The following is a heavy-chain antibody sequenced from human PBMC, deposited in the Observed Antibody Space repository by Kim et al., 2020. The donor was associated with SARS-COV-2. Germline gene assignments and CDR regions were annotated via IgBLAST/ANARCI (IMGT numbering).Heavy chain of an antibody. J-gene: IGHJ4*02. D-gene: IGHD3-22*01. CDR2: INTNTGNP. V-gene: IGHV7-4-1*02. Sequence: ASVKVSCKASGYTFSSYGMNWVRQAPGQGLEWMGWINTNTGNPTYAQGFTGRFVFSLETSVSTAYLQISSLKAEDTAVYFCARQEYDSSSYRQGFDYWGQGTLVTVSS. CDR1: GYTFSSYG. CDR3: ARQEYDSSSYRQGFDY.